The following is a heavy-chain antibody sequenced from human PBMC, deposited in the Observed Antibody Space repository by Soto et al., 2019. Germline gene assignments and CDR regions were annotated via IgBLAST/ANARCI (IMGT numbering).Heavy chain of an antibody. D-gene: IGHD1-1*01. CDR1: GFTFSSYA. J-gene: IGHJ4*02. V-gene: IGHV3-30-3*01. CDR3: ARNWNYFDY. CDR2: ISYDGSNK. Sequence: PGGSLRLSCAASGFTFSSYAMHWVRQAPGKGLEWVAVISYDGSNKYYADSVKGRFTISRDSSKNTLYLQMNSLRAEDTAVYYCARNWNYFDYWGQGTLVTVSS.